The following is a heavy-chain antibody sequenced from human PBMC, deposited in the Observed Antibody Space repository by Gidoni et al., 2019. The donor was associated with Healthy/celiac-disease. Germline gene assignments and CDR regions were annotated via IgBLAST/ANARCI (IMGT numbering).Heavy chain of an antibody. J-gene: IGHJ4*02. CDR1: GFTFISYS. V-gene: IGHV3-23*01. D-gene: IGHD2-15*01. CDR3: AKDAAVVVAATPWGGASDY. CDR2: ISGRGGST. Sequence: EVQLLESGGCLVPPGGSLRLSCAASGFTFISYSLSWVRQAPGKGLEWGSAISGRGGSTYYADSVKGRFTISRDNSKNTLYLQMNSLRAEDTAVYYCAKDAAVVVAATPWGGASDYWGQGTLVTVSS.